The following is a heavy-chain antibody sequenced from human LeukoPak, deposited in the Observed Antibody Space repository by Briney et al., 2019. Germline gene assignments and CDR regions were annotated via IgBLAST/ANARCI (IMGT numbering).Heavy chain of an antibody. V-gene: IGHV4-34*01. CDR1: GGSFSGYY. Sequence: SETPSLTCAVYGGSFSGYYWSWIRQPPGKGLEWIGEINHSGSTNYNPSLKSRVTISVDTSKNQFSLKLSSVTAADTAVYYCADMPIPPGGYWGQGTLVTVSS. CDR2: INHSGST. J-gene: IGHJ4*02. CDR3: ADMPIPPGGY. D-gene: IGHD2-21*01.